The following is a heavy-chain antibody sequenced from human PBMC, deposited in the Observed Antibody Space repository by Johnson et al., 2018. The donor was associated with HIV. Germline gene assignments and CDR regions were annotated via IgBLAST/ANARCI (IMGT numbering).Heavy chain of an antibody. CDR3: ARDRGLDAFDI. CDR1: AFTSSSYS. D-gene: IGHD3-10*01. Sequence: QVLLVESGGGVVQPGGSLRLSCAASAFTSSSYSMHWVRQAPGKGLEWVAVISYGGNNKYYADSVKGRFTISRDNSKNTLYLQMNSLRAEDTAVYYCARDRGLDAFDIWGQGTMVTVSS. V-gene: IGHV3-30-3*01. CDR2: ISYGGNNK. J-gene: IGHJ3*02.